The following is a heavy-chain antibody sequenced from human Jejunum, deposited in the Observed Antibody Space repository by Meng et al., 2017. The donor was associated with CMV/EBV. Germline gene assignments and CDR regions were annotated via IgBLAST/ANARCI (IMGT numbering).Heavy chain of an antibody. CDR2: IKEDGGQK. CDR3: VRDAGWFHFDY. V-gene: IGHV3-7*01. Sequence: AASGFSFSTFWMTCVRQAPGKGLEWLANIKEDGGQKNYVDSLKGRFTISRDNAKNSLYLQMNTLRADDTAVYYCVRDAGWFHFDYWGQGTLVTVSS. CDR1: GFSFSTFW. D-gene: IGHD2-15*01. J-gene: IGHJ4*02.